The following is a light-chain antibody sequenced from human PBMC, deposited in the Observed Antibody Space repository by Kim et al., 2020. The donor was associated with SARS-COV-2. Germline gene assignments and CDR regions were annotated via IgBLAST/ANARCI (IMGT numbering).Light chain of an antibody. CDR2: GKN. J-gene: IGLJ2*01. Sequence: GQTVRITCQGDSLRSYYASWYQQKPGQAPVLVIYGKNNRPSGIPDRFSGSSSGNTASLTITGAQAEDEADYYCNSRDSSGNHLDEVFGGGTQLTVL. V-gene: IGLV3-19*01. CDR3: NSRDSSGNHLDEV. CDR1: SLRSYY.